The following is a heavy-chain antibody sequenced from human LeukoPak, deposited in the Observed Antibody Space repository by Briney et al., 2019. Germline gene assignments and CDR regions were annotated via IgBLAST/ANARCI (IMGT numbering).Heavy chain of an antibody. CDR2: IIPIFGTA. CDR3: ATTYYYDRWGRAFDI. Sequence: ASVKVSCKASGGTFSSYAISWVRQAPGQGLEWMGGIIPIFGTAKYAQKFQCRVTITADESTSTAYMERSSLRSEDTAVYYCATTYYYDRWGRAFDIWGQGTMVTVSS. CDR1: GGTFSSYA. J-gene: IGHJ3*02. D-gene: IGHD3-22*01. V-gene: IGHV1-69*01.